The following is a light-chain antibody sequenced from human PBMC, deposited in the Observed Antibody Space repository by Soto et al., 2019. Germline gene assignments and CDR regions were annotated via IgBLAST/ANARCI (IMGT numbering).Light chain of an antibody. CDR2: DAS. V-gene: IGKV3-15*01. CDR3: HQYNSWPPGT. Sequence: ETVMTQSPATLSVSPGERATLSCRASQSVSSRYLAWYQQKPGQAPRLLISDASTRATGIPARFSGSGSGTEFTLTISSLQSEDFALYYCHQYNSWPPGTLAQGTKVDIK. CDR1: QSVSSRY. J-gene: IGKJ2*01.